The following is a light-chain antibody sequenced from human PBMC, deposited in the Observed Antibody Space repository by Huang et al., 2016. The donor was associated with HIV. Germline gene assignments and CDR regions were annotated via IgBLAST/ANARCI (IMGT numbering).Light chain of an antibody. CDR1: LSVLYRSNNKND. J-gene: IGKJ4*01. Sequence: DIVMTQSPDSLAVSLGVRATINCKSTLSVLYRSNNKNDFARYQQKPGQPPKLLIYWASTRDAGFPERFSGSGSGTDFTLTIRSLQAEDVAVYYCQQYYSNPLTFGGGTKVEIK. CDR3: QQYYSNPLT. V-gene: IGKV4-1*01. CDR2: WAS.